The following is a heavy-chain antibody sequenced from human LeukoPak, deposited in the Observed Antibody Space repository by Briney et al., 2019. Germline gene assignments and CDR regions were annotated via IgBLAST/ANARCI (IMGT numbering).Heavy chain of an antibody. V-gene: IGHV1-18*01. J-gene: IGHJ4*02. CDR1: GYTFTSYG. CDR3: ARVDSSGYYFDY. Sequence: ASVKVSCKASGYTFTSYGISWVRQAPGQGLEWMGWISAYNGNTSYAQKLQGRVTMTTDTSTSTAYMELRSLRSDDTAVYYCARVDSSGYYFDYWGQGTLVTVSS. CDR2: ISAYNGNT. D-gene: IGHD3-22*01.